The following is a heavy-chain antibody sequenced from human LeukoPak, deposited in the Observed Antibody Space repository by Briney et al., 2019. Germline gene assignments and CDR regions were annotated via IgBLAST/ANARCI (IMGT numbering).Heavy chain of an antibody. J-gene: IGHJ4*02. CDR3: ARGLYSGSYYWYFDY. CDR2: ISAYNGST. CDR1: GYTFTSYG. D-gene: IGHD1-26*01. Sequence: GASVKVSCKASGYTFTSYGISWVRQAPGQGLEWMGWISAYNGSTNYAQKLQGRVTMTTDTSTSTAYMELRSLRSDDTAVYYCARGLYSGSYYWYFDYWGQGTLVTVSS. V-gene: IGHV1-18*01.